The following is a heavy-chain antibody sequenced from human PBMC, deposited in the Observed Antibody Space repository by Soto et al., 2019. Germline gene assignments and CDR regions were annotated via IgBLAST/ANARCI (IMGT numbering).Heavy chain of an antibody. D-gene: IGHD6-13*01. CDR2: IYTSGST. J-gene: IGHJ5*02. V-gene: IGHV4-4*07. CDR3: ARASQQLVEWGHGWFDP. Sequence: SESLSLTCAVSGGSISSYYWSWIRQPAVKGLEWIGRIYTSGSTNYNPSPKSRVTMSVDTSKNQFSLKLSSVTAADTAVYYCARASQQLVEWGHGWFDPWGQGTLVTVYS. CDR1: GGSISSYY.